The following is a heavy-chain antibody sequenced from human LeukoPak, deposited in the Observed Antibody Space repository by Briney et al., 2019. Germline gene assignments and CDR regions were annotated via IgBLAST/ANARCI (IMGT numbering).Heavy chain of an antibody. CDR3: ARGRGYSYGSPLDY. Sequence: PGGSLRLSCAASGFTFSSYAMHWVRQAPGKGLEWVAVTSYDGSNKYYADSVKGRFTISRDNSKNTLYLQMNSLRAEDTAVYYCARGRGYSYGSPLDYWGQGTLVTVSS. D-gene: IGHD5-18*01. J-gene: IGHJ4*02. V-gene: IGHV3-30*04. CDR2: TSYDGSNK. CDR1: GFTFSSYA.